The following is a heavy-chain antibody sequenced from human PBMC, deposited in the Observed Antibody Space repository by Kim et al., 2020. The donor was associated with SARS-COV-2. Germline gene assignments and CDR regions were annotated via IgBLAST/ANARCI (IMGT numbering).Heavy chain of an antibody. CDR1: GFTFIDAW. CDR3: AWEAPEGNIGS. Sequence: GGSLRLSCGASGFTFIDAWMGWVRQAPGKGLEWVGRIKSKGSGGTTDYGAPVKGRFIISREDSKNTISLQMNSLKTEDTAIYYCAWEAPEGNIGSWGQGTLVTVSS. CDR2: IKSKGSGGTT. D-gene: IGHD1-26*01. V-gene: IGHV3-15*01. J-gene: IGHJ5*02.